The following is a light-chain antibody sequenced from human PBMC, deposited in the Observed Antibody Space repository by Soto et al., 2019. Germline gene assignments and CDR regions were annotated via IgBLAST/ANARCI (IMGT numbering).Light chain of an antibody. J-gene: IGKJ1*01. CDR1: QSVSSN. CDR2: GAS. Sequence: EIVMTQSPATLSVSPGERATLSCRASQSVSSNLAWYQQKPGQAPRLLIYGASTRATGIPARFSGSGSGTEFTLTISSLQYEDFAVYYCQHYNHWPPWTFGQGTKVEIK. V-gene: IGKV3-15*01. CDR3: QHYNHWPPWT.